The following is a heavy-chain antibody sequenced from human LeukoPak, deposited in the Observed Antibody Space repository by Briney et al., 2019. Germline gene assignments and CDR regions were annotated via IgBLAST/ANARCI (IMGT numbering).Heavy chain of an antibody. CDR2: IHWNEDK. Sequence: SGPTLFQPTQPLTLTFTFSGFSLRTSGVGVGWICQPPGKALEWLSLIHWNEDKRYSPTLKRRLTITKDTSKNQVVLTMTNMDPVDTATYYCAHIHIVVVVAATFDWFDPWGQGTLVTVSS. J-gene: IGHJ5*02. D-gene: IGHD2-15*01. CDR1: GFSLRTSGVG. V-gene: IGHV2-5*01. CDR3: AHIHIVVVVAATFDWFDP.